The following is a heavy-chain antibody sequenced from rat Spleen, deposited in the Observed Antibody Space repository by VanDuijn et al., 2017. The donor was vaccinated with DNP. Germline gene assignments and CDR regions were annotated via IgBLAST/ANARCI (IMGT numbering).Heavy chain of an antibody. CDR1: GFNFKDYW. Sequence: EVKLVESGGGLVQPGRSLKLSCAASGFNFKDYWMGWVRQAPGKGLEWIGEIDKDSSPKKYNPSLRDKFTISRDNAQNTLFLQMSKVGSEDKAIYYCVREKFGVDYWGQGVMVTVSS. V-gene: IGHV4-2*01. CDR2: IDKDSSPK. J-gene: IGHJ2*01. D-gene: IGHD4-3*01. CDR3: VREKFGVDY.